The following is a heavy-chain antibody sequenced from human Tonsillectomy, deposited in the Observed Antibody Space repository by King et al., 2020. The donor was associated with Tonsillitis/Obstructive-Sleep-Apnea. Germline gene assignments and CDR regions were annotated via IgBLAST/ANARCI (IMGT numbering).Heavy chain of an antibody. CDR1: GYSFTSYW. CDR2: IYPGDSDT. V-gene: IGHV5-51*01. J-gene: IGHJ4*02. CDR3: VRQYRSSQESDY. D-gene: IGHD6-6*01. Sequence: EVQLVESGAEVKKPGESLKISCKGSGYSFTSYWIGWVRQMPGKGLEWRGIIYPGDSDTRYSPSFQGQVIISVYKSFSTAYLQWSSLKASDTAIYYCVRQYRSSQESDYWGQGTLVTVSS.